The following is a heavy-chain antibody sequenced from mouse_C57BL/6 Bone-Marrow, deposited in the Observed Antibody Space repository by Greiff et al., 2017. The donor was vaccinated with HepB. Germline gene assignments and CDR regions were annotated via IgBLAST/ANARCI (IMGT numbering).Heavy chain of an antibody. Sequence: EVQLKESGAELVRPGASVKLSCTASGFNIKDDYMHWVKQRPEQGLEWIGWIDPENGDTEYASKFQGKATITADTSSNTAYLQLSSLTSEDTAVYYCRGCPWYFDVWGTGTTVTVSS. CDR3: RGCPWYFDV. J-gene: IGHJ1*03. V-gene: IGHV14-4*01. D-gene: IGHD3-2*02. CDR1: GFNIKDDY. CDR2: IDPENGDT.